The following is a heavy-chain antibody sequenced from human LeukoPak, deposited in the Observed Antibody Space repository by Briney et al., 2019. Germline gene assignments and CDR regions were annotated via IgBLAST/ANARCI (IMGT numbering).Heavy chain of an antibody. CDR3: ARARYGSGSYAFDY. V-gene: IGHV4-59*13. CDR2: IYYSGST. J-gene: IGHJ4*02. Sequence: PSETLSLTCTVSGGSISTYLWNWIRQPPGKGLEWIGYIYYSGSTSYNPSLKSRVTISVDTSKNQFSLKLTSVTAADTAVYYCARARYGSGSYAFDYWGQGTLLTVSS. D-gene: IGHD3-10*01. CDR1: GGSISTYL.